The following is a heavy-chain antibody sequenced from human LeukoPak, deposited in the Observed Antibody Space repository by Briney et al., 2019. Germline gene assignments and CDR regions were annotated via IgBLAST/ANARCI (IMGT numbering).Heavy chain of an antibody. Sequence: GGSLRLSCAASGFTFSTYAMSWVRQAPGKGLEWVSAISSSGSGTYYTYYTDSVKGRFTISRDDSKNTLYLQMNSLRAEDTAVYYCARDCRLEWFGELVGCIGAFDIWGQGTMVTVSS. D-gene: IGHD3-10*01. CDR3: ARDCRLEWFGELVGCIGAFDI. CDR2: ISSSGSGTYYT. V-gene: IGHV3-23*01. J-gene: IGHJ3*02. CDR1: GFTFSTYA.